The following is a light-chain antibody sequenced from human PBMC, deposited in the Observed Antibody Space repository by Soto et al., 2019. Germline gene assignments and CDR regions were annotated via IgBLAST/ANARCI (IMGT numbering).Light chain of an antibody. CDR1: QNVKNNY. J-gene: IGKJ2*01. V-gene: IGKV3-20*01. CDR3: QQYGSSPGT. Sequence: DIVLTQSPGTLSLSPGERATLSCRASQNVKNNYLAWYQQKPGQAPRLLIRGASSRAAGLPDRFSGSGSGTAFTLTMSRLEPEDFAVYYCQQYGSSPGTFGQGTKLEIK. CDR2: GAS.